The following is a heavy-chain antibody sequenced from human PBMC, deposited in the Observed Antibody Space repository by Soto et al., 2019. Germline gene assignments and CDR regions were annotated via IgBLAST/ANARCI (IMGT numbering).Heavy chain of an antibody. Sequence: EVQLLESGGGLVQPGGSLRLSCAASGFTFNRFAMTWVRQAPGKGLEWVSTIGASGDNTFYADSVKGRFTISRDNSGDTLFLQMNRLRAEDTALYYCVKLGYCSGGTGYFDYYNGLDVWGQGTTVTVSS. J-gene: IGHJ6*02. V-gene: IGHV3-23*01. CDR1: GFTFNRFA. CDR3: VKLGYCSGGTGYFDYYNGLDV. D-gene: IGHD2-15*01. CDR2: IGASGDNT.